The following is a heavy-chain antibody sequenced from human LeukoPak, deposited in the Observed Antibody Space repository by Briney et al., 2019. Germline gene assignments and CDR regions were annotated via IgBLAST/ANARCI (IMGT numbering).Heavy chain of an antibody. V-gene: IGHV4-39*07. Sequence: SETLSLTCTVSGGSISSGDYYWSWIRQPPGKGLEWIGEIYHSGSTNYNPSLKSRVTISVDKSKNQFSLKLSSVTAADTAVYYCARGSGWLLDYWGQGTLVTVSS. CDR3: ARGSGWLLDY. D-gene: IGHD6-19*01. J-gene: IGHJ4*02. CDR1: GGSISSGDYY. CDR2: IYHSGST.